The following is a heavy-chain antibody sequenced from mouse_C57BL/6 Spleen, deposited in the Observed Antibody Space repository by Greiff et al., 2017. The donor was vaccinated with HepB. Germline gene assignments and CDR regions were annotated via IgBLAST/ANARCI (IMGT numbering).Heavy chain of an antibody. J-gene: IGHJ2*01. CDR2: ISSGSSTI. V-gene: IGHV5-17*01. CDR3: ARDGYYVDY. Sequence: EVKVVESGGGLVKPGGSLKLSCAASGFTFSDYGMHWVRQAPEKGLEWVAYISSGSSTIYYADTVKGRFTISRDNAKNNLFLHMTSLRSEDTAMYYCARDGYYVDYWGQGTTLTVSS. D-gene: IGHD2-3*01. CDR1: GFTFSDYG.